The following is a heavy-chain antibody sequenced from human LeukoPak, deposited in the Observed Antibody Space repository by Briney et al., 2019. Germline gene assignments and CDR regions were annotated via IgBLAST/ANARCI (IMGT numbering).Heavy chain of an antibody. Sequence: PGGSLRLSCAASGFTFSSFGMHWVRQAPGKGLEWVAFIRFDGSNEYYADSVRGRFTISRDNSKNTLYLQMNSLRAEDTAVYYCAKDPTAYGDYLDYWGQGTLVTVSS. CDR2: IRFDGSNE. CDR1: GFTFSSFG. CDR3: AKDPTAYGDYLDY. J-gene: IGHJ4*02. D-gene: IGHD4-17*01. V-gene: IGHV3-30*02.